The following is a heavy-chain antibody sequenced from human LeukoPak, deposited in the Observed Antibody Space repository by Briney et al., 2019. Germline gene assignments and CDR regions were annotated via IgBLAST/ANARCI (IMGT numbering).Heavy chain of an antibody. CDR1: GFTFSSYA. V-gene: IGHV3-7*01. CDR2: IKYDGSEK. Sequence: GGSLRLSCAASGFTFSSYAMRWVRQAPGKGLEWVANIKYDGSEKYCVDSLKGRFTIARDNAKNSLYHCARARQWLGVSNWFDPWGQGTLVTVSS. J-gene: IGHJ5*02. D-gene: IGHD3-22*01. CDR3: P.